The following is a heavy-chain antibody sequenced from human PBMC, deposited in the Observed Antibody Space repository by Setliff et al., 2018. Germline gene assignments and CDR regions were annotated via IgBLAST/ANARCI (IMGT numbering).Heavy chain of an antibody. CDR3: ARSETCHSTHCSPYDY. CDR2: IDTSSTWI. Sequence: GGSLRLSCAASGFSFTTYTMDWIRQAPGQGLEWVSSIDTSSTWIYYADSVKGRFTISRDNAENSLYLQMNSLRAEDTAVYYCARSETCHSTHCSPYDYWGQGTPVTVSS. D-gene: IGHD2-2*01. V-gene: IGHV3-21*01. CDR1: GFSFTTYT. J-gene: IGHJ4*02.